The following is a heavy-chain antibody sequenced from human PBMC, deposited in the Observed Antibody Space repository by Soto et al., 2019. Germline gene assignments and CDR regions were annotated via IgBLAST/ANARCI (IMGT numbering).Heavy chain of an antibody. V-gene: IGHV4-34*01. CDR2: INHSGST. J-gene: IGHJ4*02. CDR1: GGSFSGYY. Sequence: SETLSLTCPVYGGSFSGYYWSWIRQPPGKGLEWIGEINHSGSTNYNPSLKSRVTISVDTSKNQFSLKLSSVTAADTAVYYCAITGGDGDYWGQGTLVTVSS. CDR3: AITGGDGDY. D-gene: IGHD3-16*01.